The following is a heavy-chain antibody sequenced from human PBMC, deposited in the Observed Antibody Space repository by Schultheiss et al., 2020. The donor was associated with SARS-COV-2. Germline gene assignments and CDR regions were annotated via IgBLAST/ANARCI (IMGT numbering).Heavy chain of an antibody. CDR2: IYYSGST. Sequence: SETLSLTCAVSGYSISSGYYWGWIRQPPGKGLEWIGYIYYSGSTNYNPSLKSRVTISVDTSKNQFSLKLSSVTAADTAVYYCARRSGNGYYYYMDVWGKGTTVTVSS. D-gene: IGHD4-23*01. J-gene: IGHJ6*03. V-gene: IGHV4-38-2*01. CDR1: GYSISSGYY. CDR3: ARRSGNGYYYYMDV.